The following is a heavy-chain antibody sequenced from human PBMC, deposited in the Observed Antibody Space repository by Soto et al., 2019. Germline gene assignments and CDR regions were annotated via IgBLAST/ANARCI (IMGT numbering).Heavy chain of an antibody. V-gene: IGHV4-59*01. J-gene: IGHJ6*02. D-gene: IGHD3-10*01. CDR1: GGSISSYY. Sequence: SSETLSLTCTVSGGSISSYYWSWIRQPPGKGLEWIGYIYYSGSTNYNPSLKSRVTISVDTSKNQFSLKLSSVTAADTAVYYCARFPFGDYYYGMDVWGQGTTVTVSS. CDR3: ARFPFGDYYYGMDV. CDR2: IYYSGST.